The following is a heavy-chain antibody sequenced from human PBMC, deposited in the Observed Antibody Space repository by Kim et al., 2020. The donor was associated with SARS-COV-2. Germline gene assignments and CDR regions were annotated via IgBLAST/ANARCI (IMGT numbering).Heavy chain of an antibody. CDR3: ARVDVYAIQGYYYYYGMDV. CDR1: GYTFTSYG. Sequence: ASVKVSCKASGYTFTSYGISWVRQAPGQGLEWMGWISAYNGNTNYAQKLQGRVTMTTDTSTSTAYMELRSLRSDDTAVYYCARVDVYAIQGYYYYYGMDVWGQGTTVTVSS. D-gene: IGHD2-8*01. V-gene: IGHV1-18*01. J-gene: IGHJ6*02. CDR2: ISAYNGNT.